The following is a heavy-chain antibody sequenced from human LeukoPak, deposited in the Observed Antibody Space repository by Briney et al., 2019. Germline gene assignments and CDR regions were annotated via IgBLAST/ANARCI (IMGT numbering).Heavy chain of an antibody. CDR2: ISGSGGST. Sequence: GGSLRLSCAAAGFTFSSYAMSWVRQAPGKGLEWVSAISGSGGSTYYADSVKGRFTISRDNSKNTLYLQMNSLRAEDTAVYYCAKYYDFWSGSYYYYMDVWGKGTTVTVSS. CDR3: AKYYDFWSGSYYYYMDV. J-gene: IGHJ6*03. D-gene: IGHD3-3*01. CDR1: GFTFSSYA. V-gene: IGHV3-23*01.